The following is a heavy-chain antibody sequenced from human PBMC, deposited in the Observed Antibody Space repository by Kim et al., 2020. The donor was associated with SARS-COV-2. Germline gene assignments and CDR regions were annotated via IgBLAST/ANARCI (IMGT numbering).Heavy chain of an antibody. V-gene: IGHV3-33*05. Sequence: GGSLRLSCAASGFTFSSYGMHWVRQAPGKGLEWVAVISYDGSNKYYADSVKGRFTISRDNSKNTLYLQMNSLRAEDTAVYYCARDARPYSGSYGNHFDYWGQGTLVTVSS. CDR2: ISYDGSNK. D-gene: IGHD1-26*01. CDR1: GFTFSSYG. CDR3: ARDARPYSGSYGNHFDY. J-gene: IGHJ4*02.